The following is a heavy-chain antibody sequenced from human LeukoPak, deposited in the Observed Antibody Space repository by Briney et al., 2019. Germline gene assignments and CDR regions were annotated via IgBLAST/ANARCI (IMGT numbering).Heavy chain of an antibody. CDR2: IYYSGST. V-gene: IGHV4-39*01. D-gene: IGHD1-26*01. CDR1: GGSISSSSYY. CDR3: ARGVSGELLR. J-gene: IGHJ3*01. Sequence: SETLSLTCTVSGGSISSSSYYWGWIRQPPGKGLEWIGSIYYSGSTYYNPSLKSRVTISVDTSKNQFSLKLSSVTAADTAVYYCARGVSGELLRWGQGTMVTVSS.